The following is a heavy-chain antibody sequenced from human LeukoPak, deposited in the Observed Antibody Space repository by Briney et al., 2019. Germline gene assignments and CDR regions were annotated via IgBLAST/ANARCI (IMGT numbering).Heavy chain of an antibody. CDR2: IRNKAYGATI. J-gene: IGHJ4*02. CDR1: GFPFSNAW. Sequence: GGSLRLSCAASGFPFSNAWMTWVRQAPGKGLEWIGFIRNKAYGATIEYAASVKGRFIVSRDDSEGIAYLQMNGLKTEDTAVYYCTRGGASNRYYFDYWGQGTLATVSS. D-gene: IGHD4-11*01. CDR3: TRGGASNRYYFDY. V-gene: IGHV3-49*04.